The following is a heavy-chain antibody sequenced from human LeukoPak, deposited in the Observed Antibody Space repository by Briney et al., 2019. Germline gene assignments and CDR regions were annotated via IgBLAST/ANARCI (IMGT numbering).Heavy chain of an antibody. CDR2: VYNIGST. CDR3: AREGSNSGSYYFDY. Sequence: SETLSLTCTVSGGSISGSNYYWAWIRQPPGKGLEWIGNVYNIGSTYYSPSLKSRLTISVDMSKNQFSLKLSSVTAADTAVYYCAREGSNSGSYYFDYWGQGTLVTVSS. J-gene: IGHJ4*02. D-gene: IGHD3-10*01. V-gene: IGHV4-39*02. CDR1: GGSISGSNYY.